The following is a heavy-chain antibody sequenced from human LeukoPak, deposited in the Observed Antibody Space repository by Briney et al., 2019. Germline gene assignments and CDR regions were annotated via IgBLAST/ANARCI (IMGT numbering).Heavy chain of an antibody. J-gene: IGHJ4*02. CDR3: ARTPSNYDFWSGYYYKGALGDY. Sequence: GASVTVSCKASGYTFTSYGISWVRQAPGQGLEWMGWISAYNGNTNYAQKLQGRVTMTTDTSTSTAYMELRSLRSDDTAVYYCARTPSNYDFWSGYYYKGALGDYWGQGTLVTVSS. D-gene: IGHD3-3*01. CDR1: GYTFTSYG. CDR2: ISAYNGNT. V-gene: IGHV1-18*01.